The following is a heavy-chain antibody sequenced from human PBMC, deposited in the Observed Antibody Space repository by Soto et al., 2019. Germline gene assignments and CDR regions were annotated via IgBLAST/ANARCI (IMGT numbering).Heavy chain of an antibody. D-gene: IGHD2-2*01. CDR2: INSNGDST. CDR3: ARVPDLDYCSRTSCLYYFDY. CDR1: GLNFRRQV. V-gene: IGHV3-23*01. Sequence: PGGALRLSCVASGLNFRRQVMSWVRQAQGKGLEWVSTINSNGDSTYYADSVKGRFTISRDNSRNSLYLQVNSLRAEDTAVYYCARVPDLDYCSRTSCLYYFDYWGQGALVTVSS. J-gene: IGHJ4*02.